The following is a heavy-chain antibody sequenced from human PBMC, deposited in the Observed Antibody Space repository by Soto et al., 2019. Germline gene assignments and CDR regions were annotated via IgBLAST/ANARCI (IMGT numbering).Heavy chain of an antibody. D-gene: IGHD2-21*02. J-gene: IGHJ6*02. Sequence: SVKVSCKASGGTFSSYAISWVRQAPGQGLEWMGGIIPIFGTANYAQKFQGRVTITADESTSTAYMELSSLRSEDTAVYYCARDRRTGDWGYYYYGMDVWGQGTTVTVSS. CDR3: ARDRRTGDWGYYYYGMDV. V-gene: IGHV1-69*13. CDR1: GGTFSSYA. CDR2: IIPIFGTA.